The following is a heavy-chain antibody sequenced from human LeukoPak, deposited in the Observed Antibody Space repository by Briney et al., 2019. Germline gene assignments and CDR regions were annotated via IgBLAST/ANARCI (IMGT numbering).Heavy chain of an antibody. CDR3: ARAYCSSTTCYTYDAFDI. Sequence: VWSLSVSRAASGFTFGGYKRNSRRQAPGKGLEWVSSIYSSSSYMYYPDSVRGRFTISRDNAKNSLDLQMNSLRAEDTAVYFCARAYCSSTTCYTYDAFDIWGQGTMVTVSS. CDR1: GFTFGGYK. CDR2: IYSSSSYM. J-gene: IGHJ3*02. V-gene: IGHV3-21*01. D-gene: IGHD2-2*02.